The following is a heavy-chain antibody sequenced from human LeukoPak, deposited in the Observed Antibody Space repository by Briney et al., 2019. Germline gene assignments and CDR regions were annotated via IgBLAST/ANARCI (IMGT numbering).Heavy chain of an antibody. D-gene: IGHD5-18*01. Sequence: SETLSLTCAVSGYSISSGYYWGWIRQPPGKGLEWIGSIYHSGSTYYNPSLKSRVTISVDTSKSQFSLKLSSVTAADTAVYYCVRDTTTDYWGQGTLVTVSS. J-gene: IGHJ4*02. CDR2: IYHSGST. CDR3: VRDTTTDY. V-gene: IGHV4-38-2*01. CDR1: GYSISSGYY.